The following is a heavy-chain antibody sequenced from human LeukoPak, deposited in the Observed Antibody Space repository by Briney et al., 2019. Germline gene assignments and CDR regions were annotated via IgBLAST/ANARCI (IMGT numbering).Heavy chain of an antibody. Sequence: ASVTVSCTASGYTFTSYGIIWVRQAPGQGLEWMGWISGDSRSIKYAQTLQGRVNMTTDTSTSTAYMELRSLTSDDTAVYYCARYPLPDYYYHYYMDVWGKGTTVTVS. J-gene: IGHJ6*03. V-gene: IGHV1-18*01. CDR1: GYTFTSYG. D-gene: IGHD2-15*01. CDR3: ARYPLPDYYYHYYMDV. CDR2: ISGDSRSI.